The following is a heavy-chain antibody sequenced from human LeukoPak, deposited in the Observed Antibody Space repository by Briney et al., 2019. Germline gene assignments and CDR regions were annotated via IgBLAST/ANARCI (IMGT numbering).Heavy chain of an antibody. CDR2: INPSGGST. J-gene: IGHJ4*02. V-gene: IGHV1-46*01. Sequence: ASVKVSCKASGYTFTSYYMHWVRQAPGQGLEWMGIINPSGGSTSYAQKFQGRVTMTRGTSTSIVYMELSSLRSEDTAVYYCARGTSYDDYGDYDYGYYFDYWGQGTLVTVSS. D-gene: IGHD4-17*01. CDR3: ARGTSYDDYGDYDYGYYFDY. CDR1: GYTFTSYY.